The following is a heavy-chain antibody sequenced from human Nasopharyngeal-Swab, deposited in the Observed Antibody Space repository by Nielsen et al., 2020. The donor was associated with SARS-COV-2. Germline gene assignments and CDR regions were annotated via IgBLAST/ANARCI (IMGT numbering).Heavy chain of an antibody. CDR1: GFSVGSNY. D-gene: IGHD6-19*01. CDR2: IYSDGST. Sequence: GGSLRLSCAASGFSVGSNYMSWVRQAPGKGLEWVSVIYSDGSTYYADSVKGRFTISRDNSKNTLYLQMNILRAEDTAMYYCARDHSSGWYFDYWGQGTLVTVSS. V-gene: IGHV3-66*01. J-gene: IGHJ4*02. CDR3: ARDHSSGWYFDY.